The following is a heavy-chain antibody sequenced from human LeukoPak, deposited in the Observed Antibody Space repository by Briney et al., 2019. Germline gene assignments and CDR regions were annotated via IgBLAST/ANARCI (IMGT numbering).Heavy chain of an antibody. J-gene: IGHJ4*02. D-gene: IGHD2-2*01. CDR1: GFTFSSYA. CDR2: ITTSGGST. CDR3: ASGPSASDCSSTSCYPFDY. Sequence: QTGGSLRLSCAASGFTFSSYAMSWVRQAPGKGLEWVSAITTSGGSTYFADSVKGRFTISRDNSKNTLYLQMNSLRAEDTAVYYCASGPSASDCSSTSCYPFDYWGQGTLVTVSS. V-gene: IGHV3-23*01.